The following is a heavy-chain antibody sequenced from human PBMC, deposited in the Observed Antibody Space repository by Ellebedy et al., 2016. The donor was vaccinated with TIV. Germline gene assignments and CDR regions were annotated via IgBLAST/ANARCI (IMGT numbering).Heavy chain of an antibody. Sequence: ASVKVSXXASGYTFTSYGISWVRQAPGQGLEWMGWISAYNGNTNYAQKLQGRVTMTTDTSTSTAYMELRSLRSDDTAVYYCARVGGYSYGYYSEDYWGQGTLVTVSS. CDR1: GYTFTSYG. V-gene: IGHV1-18*01. CDR3: ARVGGYSYGYYSEDY. CDR2: ISAYNGNT. J-gene: IGHJ4*02. D-gene: IGHD5-18*01.